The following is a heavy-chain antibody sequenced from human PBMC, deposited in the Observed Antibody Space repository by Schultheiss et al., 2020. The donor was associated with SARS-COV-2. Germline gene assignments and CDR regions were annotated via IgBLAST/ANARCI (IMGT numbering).Heavy chain of an antibody. CDR1: GFTFSSYS. J-gene: IGHJ5*02. Sequence: GGSLRLSCAASGFTFSSYSMNWVRQAPGKGLEWVSSISSSSSYIYYADSVKGRFTISRDNAKNSLDLQMNSLRVDDTAVYYCARVSGSSGNWFDPWGQGTLVTVSS. D-gene: IGHD6-6*01. CDR3: ARVSGSSGNWFDP. V-gene: IGHV3-21*01. CDR2: ISSSSSYI.